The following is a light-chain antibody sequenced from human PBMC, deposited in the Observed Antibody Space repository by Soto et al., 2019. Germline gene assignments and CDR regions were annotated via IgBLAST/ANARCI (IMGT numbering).Light chain of an antibody. J-gene: IGKJ5*01. CDR2: DPS. Sequence: EIVLTQSPATLSLSPGVRATLSCRASQSFSSYLAWYQQNPGQAPTLLIYDPSKRATGIADRLSGRGSGTDCTHSLSSLEPDDFAVYYCQQCGNSPPLLILGQGTGLE. CDR3: QQCGNSPPLLI. V-gene: IGKV3-11*01. CDR1: QSFSSY.